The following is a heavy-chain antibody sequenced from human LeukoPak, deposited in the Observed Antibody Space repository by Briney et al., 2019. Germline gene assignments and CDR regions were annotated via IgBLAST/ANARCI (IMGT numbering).Heavy chain of an antibody. V-gene: IGHV1-18*01. J-gene: IGHJ6*03. D-gene: IGHD3-22*01. Sequence: ASVKVSCKASGYTFTSYGISWVRQAPGQGLEWMGWISAYNGNTNYAQKLQGRVTMTTDTSTSTAYMELRSLRSDDTAVYYCAKDLVYYDSSGYQTIYYYYYMDVWGKGTTVTVSS. CDR1: GYTFTSYG. CDR2: ISAYNGNT. CDR3: AKDLVYYDSSGYQTIYYYYYMDV.